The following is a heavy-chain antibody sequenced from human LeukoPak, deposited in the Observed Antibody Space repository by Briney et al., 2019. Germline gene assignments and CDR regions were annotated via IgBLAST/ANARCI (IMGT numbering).Heavy chain of an antibody. CDR2: ISWNSGSI. V-gene: IGHV3-9*01. D-gene: IGHD3-3*01. J-gene: IGHJ6*03. CDR1: GFSFDDYA. Sequence: GGSLRLSCAASGFSFDDYAMHWVRQAPGKGLEWVSGISWNSGSIGYADSVKGRFTISRGNSKNTLYLQMNSLRAEDTAVYYCAKDYDFWSGPYYYYMDVWGKGTTVTVSS. CDR3: AKDYDFWSGPYYYYMDV.